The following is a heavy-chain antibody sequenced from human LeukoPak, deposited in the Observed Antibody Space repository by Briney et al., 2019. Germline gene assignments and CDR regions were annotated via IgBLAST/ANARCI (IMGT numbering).Heavy chain of an antibody. CDR2: IIPIFGTA. D-gene: IGHD5-24*01. J-gene: IGHJ3*02. V-gene: IGHV1-69*01. CDR1: GGTFSSYA. Sequence: ASVKVSCKASGGTFSSYAISWVRQAPGQGLEWMGGIIPIFGTANYAQKFQGRVTITADESTSTAYMELSSLRSEDTAVYYCARVDGSLGSGAFDIWGQGTMVTVSS. CDR3: ARVDGSLGSGAFDI.